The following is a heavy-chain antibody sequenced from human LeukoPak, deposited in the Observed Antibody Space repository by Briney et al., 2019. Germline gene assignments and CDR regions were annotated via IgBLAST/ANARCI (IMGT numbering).Heavy chain of an antibody. J-gene: IGHJ4*02. CDR3: ARRGTYYDILTGYFPGGFDY. D-gene: IGHD3-9*01. CDR1: GFTVSRSY. Sequence: TGGSLRLSCAASGFTVSRSYMSWVRQAPGKGLEWVSVPYSGGSTNYADSVKGRFTISRDNSKNTLYLQMNSLRAEDTAVYYCARRGTYYDILTGYFPGGFDYWGQGTLVTVSS. CDR2: PYSGGST. V-gene: IGHV3-53*01.